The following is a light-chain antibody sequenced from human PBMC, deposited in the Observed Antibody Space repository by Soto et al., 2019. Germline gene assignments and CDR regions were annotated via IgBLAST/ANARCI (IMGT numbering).Light chain of an antibody. CDR3: QQLCDYPIN. CDR2: AAS. Sequence: LSPTTVAVSVGHRVTTTRRASQVISTSLAWYQVKPGKAPKILIYAASTLESGVPSRFSATMSETEFSLTLTSLHPEDFAIYYCQQLCDYPINFGQGTRLEIK. V-gene: IGKV1-9*01. CDR1: QVISTS. J-gene: IGKJ5*01.